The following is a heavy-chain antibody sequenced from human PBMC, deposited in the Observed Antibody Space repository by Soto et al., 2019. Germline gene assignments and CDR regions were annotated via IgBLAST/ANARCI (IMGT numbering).Heavy chain of an antibody. CDR2: ISAYNGNT. CDR3: ARAVWVWLAVDYYYMDV. D-gene: IGHD3-9*01. V-gene: IGHV1-18*01. CDR1: GYTFTSYG. Sequence: QVKLVQSGAEVKKPGASVKVSCKASGYTFTSYGISWVRQAPGQGLEWMGWISAYNGNTNYAQKLQGRVTMTTDTSTSTAYMELRSMRSDDTAVYYCARAVWVWLAVDYYYMDVWGKGTTVTVSS. J-gene: IGHJ6*03.